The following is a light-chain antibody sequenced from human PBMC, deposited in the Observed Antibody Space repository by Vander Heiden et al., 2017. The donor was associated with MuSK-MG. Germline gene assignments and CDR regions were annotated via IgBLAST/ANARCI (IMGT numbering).Light chain of an antibody. CDR2: GDS. V-gene: IGLV1-40*01. J-gene: IGLJ2*01. Sequence: QSVLTQPPSVSGAPGPSVTTSCTGRSTNIVAGYDVHWYHQHPATTPPLLIYGDSNRPSGVPDRFSGSNSGTSAALAITALQAEDEAAYYYQSYDTSLSGHVVFGGGTKLTVL. CDR3: QSYDTSLSGHVV. CDR1: STNIVAGYD.